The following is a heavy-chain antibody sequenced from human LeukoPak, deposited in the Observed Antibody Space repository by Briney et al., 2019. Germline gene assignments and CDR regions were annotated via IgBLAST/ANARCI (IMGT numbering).Heavy chain of an antibody. J-gene: IGHJ4*02. Sequence: GGSLRLSCAASGFTFSSYAMSWVRQAAGKGLEWVSAISGSGGSTYYADSVKGRFTISRDNSKNTLYLQMNSLRAEDTAAYYCAKSLGSSGWYLTFDYWGQGTLVTVSS. CDR3: AKSLGSSGWYLTFDY. CDR2: ISGSGGST. V-gene: IGHV3-23*01. CDR1: GFTFSSYA. D-gene: IGHD6-19*01.